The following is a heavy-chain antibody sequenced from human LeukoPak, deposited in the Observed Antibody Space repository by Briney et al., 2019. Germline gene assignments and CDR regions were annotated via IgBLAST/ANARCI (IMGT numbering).Heavy chain of an antibody. CDR3: ARDGSAGVRDADAFDI. CDR1: GFTFSNYA. CDR2: VSTNGDST. Sequence: PGGSLRLSCAASGFTFSNYAMHWVRQVPGKGLEYVSAVSTNGDSTHYVDSVKGRFTISRDNSKNTLYLQMGSLRLEDMAVYYCARDGSAGVRDADAFDIWGQGTMVTVSS. J-gene: IGHJ3*02. D-gene: IGHD3-10*01. V-gene: IGHV3-64*02.